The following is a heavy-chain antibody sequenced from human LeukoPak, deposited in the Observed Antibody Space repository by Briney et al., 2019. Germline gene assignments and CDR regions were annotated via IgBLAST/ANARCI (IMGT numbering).Heavy chain of an antibody. CDR1: GGSISSSSYY. CDR3: ARDQGYSSSSHYYYYYGMDV. CDR2: IYYSGST. D-gene: IGHD6-13*01. Sequence: PSETLSLTCTVSGGSISSSSYYWGWIRQPPGKGLEWIGSIYYSGSTYYNPSLKSRVTISVDTSKNQFSLKLSSVTAADTAVFYCARDQGYSSSSHYYYYYGMDVWGQGTTVTVSS. V-gene: IGHV4-39*07. J-gene: IGHJ6*02.